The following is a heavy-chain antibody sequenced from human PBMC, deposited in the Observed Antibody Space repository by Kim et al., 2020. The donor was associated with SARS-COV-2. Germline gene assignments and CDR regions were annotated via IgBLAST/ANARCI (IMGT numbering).Heavy chain of an antibody. V-gene: IGHV3-30*04. D-gene: IGHD1-26*01. CDR3: AGDKSGGYSGWFDS. J-gene: IGHJ5*01. CDR2: VSYDGNNK. CDR1: GFTFSSYA. Sequence: GGSLRLSCAASGFTFSSYAMHWVRQAPGKGLEWVAVVSYDGNNKYYADSVKGRFTISRDNSKNTLYLQMNSLRAEDTAVYFCAGDKSGGYSGWFDSWGQGTLVTVSS.